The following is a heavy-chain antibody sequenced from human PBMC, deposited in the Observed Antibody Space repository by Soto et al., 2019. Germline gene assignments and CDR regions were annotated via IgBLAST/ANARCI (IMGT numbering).Heavy chain of an antibody. CDR1: GGSFSGYY. Sequence: PSETLSLTCAVYGGSFSGYYWSWIRQPPGKGLEWIGEINHSGSTNYNPSLKSRVTISVDTSKNQFSLKLSSVTAADTAVYYCVRGSAVVTPTNFDYWGQGTLVTVST. V-gene: IGHV4-34*01. J-gene: IGHJ4*02. D-gene: IGHD2-21*02. CDR2: INHSGST. CDR3: VRGSAVVTPTNFDY.